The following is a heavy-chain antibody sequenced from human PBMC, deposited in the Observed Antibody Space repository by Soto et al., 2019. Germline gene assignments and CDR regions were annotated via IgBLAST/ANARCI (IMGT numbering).Heavy chain of an antibody. D-gene: IGHD6-13*01. CDR2: MNPNSGNT. J-gene: IGHJ6*03. Sequence: ASVKVSCKASGYTFTSYDINWVRQATGQGLEWMGWMNPNSGNTGYAQKFQGRVTMTRNTSISTAYMELSSLRSEDTAVYYCARGKRIAAAGSNYYYYYMDVWGKGTTVTVSS. CDR1: GYTFTSYD. CDR3: ARGKRIAAAGSNYYYYYMDV. V-gene: IGHV1-8*01.